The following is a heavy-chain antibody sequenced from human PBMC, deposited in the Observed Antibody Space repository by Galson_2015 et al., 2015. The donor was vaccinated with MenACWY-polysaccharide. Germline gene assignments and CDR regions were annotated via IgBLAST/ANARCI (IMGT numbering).Heavy chain of an antibody. Sequence: SLRLSCAASGFTFDGYAMHWVRQAPGKGLEWVSGISWNSGSIGYADSVKGRFTISRDNAKNSLYLQMNSLRAEDTALYYCAKDKGYCSSTSCYTGGGLDVWGKGTTVTVSS. J-gene: IGHJ6*04. D-gene: IGHD2-2*02. CDR3: AKDKGYCSSTSCYTGGGLDV. CDR2: ISWNSGSI. CDR1: GFTFDGYA. V-gene: IGHV3-9*01.